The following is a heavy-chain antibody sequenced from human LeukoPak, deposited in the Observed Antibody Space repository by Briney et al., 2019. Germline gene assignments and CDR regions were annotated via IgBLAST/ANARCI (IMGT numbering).Heavy chain of an antibody. D-gene: IGHD5-24*01. CDR3: ARMTTIGSYYIDN. Sequence: SETLSLTCTVSGASISDYYWGWIRQPPGKGLEWIGSMYYRGSTYYNPSLKSRVTISIDTSKNQFSLKLSSVTAADTSVYYCARMTTIGSYYIDNWGQGTLVTVSS. V-gene: IGHV4-39*01. CDR2: MYYRGST. CDR1: GASISDYY. J-gene: IGHJ4*02.